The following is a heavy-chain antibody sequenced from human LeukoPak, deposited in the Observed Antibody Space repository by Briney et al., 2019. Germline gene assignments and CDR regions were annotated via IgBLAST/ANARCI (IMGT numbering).Heavy chain of an antibody. CDR1: GYKFTDYF. Sequence: GASVKVSCKTPGYKFTDYFIHWVRQAPGQGLEWMGWINPNGGGTNYAQKFQGRVTMTRDTSISTAYMVVSGLTSDDTAVYFCARGFGSSWFDYWGQGTLVTVSS. CDR3: ARGFGSSWFDY. CDR2: INPNGGGT. J-gene: IGHJ4*02. V-gene: IGHV1-2*02. D-gene: IGHD6-13*01.